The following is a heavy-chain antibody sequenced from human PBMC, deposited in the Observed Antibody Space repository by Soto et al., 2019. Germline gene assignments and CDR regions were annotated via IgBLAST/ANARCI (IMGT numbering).Heavy chain of an antibody. D-gene: IGHD1-26*01. V-gene: IGHV3-23*01. CDR1: GFTFSSYA. CDR2: ISGSGVST. Sequence: GGSLRLSGAASGFTFSSYAISWVRQAPWKGLEWVSAISGSGVSTYYADSVKGRFTISRDNSKNTLYLQMNSLRAEDTAVYYCAKGLPRVVGDTQTDYLVQGTLSTVSS. CDR3: AKGLPRVVGDTQTDY. J-gene: IGHJ4*02.